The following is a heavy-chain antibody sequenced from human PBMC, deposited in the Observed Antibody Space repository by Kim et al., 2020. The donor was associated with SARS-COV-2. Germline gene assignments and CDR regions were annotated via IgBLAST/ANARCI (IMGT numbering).Heavy chain of an antibody. CDR1: GFTFSSYA. CDR3: AKNGYYYGSGSTFWFDP. CDR2: ISGSGGST. J-gene: IGHJ5*02. D-gene: IGHD3-10*01. V-gene: IGHV3-23*01. Sequence: GGSLRLSCAASGFTFSSYAMSWVRQAPGKGLEWVSAISGSGGSTYYADSVKGRFTISRDNSKNTLYLQMNSLRAEDTAVYYCAKNGYYYGSGSTFWFDPWGQGTLVTVSS.